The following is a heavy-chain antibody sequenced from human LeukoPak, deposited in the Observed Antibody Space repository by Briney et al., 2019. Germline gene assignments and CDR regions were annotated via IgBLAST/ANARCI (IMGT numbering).Heavy chain of an antibody. D-gene: IGHD2-15*01. J-gene: IGHJ3*02. Sequence: SETLSLTCTVSGVSISRYYWNWIRQPPGKGLEWIGYIYYGGRTHYNPSLKSRVTISVDTSKNQFSLKLSSVTAADTAVYYCARDEGSGGSLDIWGQGTMVTVSS. CDR2: IYYGGRT. V-gene: IGHV4-59*01. CDR1: GVSISRYY. CDR3: ARDEGSGGSLDI.